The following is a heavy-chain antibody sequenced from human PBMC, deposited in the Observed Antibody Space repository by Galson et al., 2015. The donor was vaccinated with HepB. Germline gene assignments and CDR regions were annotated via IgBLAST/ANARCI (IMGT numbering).Heavy chain of an antibody. Sequence: SETLSLTCTVSGGSISSYYWSWIRQPPGKGLEWIGYIYYSGSTNYNPSLKSRVTISVDTSKNQFSLKLSSVTAADTAVYYCARHRPLGYCSGGSCYEYYYGMDVWGQGTTVTVSS. D-gene: IGHD2-15*01. V-gene: IGHV4-59*08. CDR3: ARHRPLGYCSGGSCYEYYYGMDV. J-gene: IGHJ6*02. CDR2: IYYSGST. CDR1: GGSISSYY.